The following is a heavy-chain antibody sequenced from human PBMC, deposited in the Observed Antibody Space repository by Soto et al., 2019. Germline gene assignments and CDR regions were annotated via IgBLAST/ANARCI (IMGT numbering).Heavy chain of an antibody. Sequence: HPGGSLRLSCADSGFTFTTYWMIWVRQAPGKGLEWVANINQDGSEKYYVDSVKGRFTISRDNAKNSLSLQMNSLRAEDTAVYYCARDGGYVWGQGTTVTVSS. J-gene: IGHJ6*02. CDR2: INQDGSEK. D-gene: IGHD3-16*01. CDR3: ARDGGYV. CDR1: GFTFTTYW. V-gene: IGHV3-7*03.